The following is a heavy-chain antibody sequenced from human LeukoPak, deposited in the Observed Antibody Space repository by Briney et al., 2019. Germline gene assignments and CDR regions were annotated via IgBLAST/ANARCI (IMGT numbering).Heavy chain of an antibody. CDR3: AREVVAATSAFDI. D-gene: IGHD2-15*01. CDR2: IYTSGST. J-gene: IGHJ3*02. V-gene: IGHV4-4*07. CDR1: GGSISSYY. Sequence: SGTLSLTCTGSGGSISSYYWSWIRQPAGKGLEWIGRIYTSGSTNYNPSLKRRVTMSVDTSKNQFSLKLSSVTAADTAVYYCAREVVAATSAFDIWGQGTMVTVSS.